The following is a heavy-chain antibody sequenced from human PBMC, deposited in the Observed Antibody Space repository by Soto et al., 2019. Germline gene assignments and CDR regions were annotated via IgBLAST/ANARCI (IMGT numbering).Heavy chain of an antibody. CDR1: GYNFDIHW. J-gene: IGHJ6*02. V-gene: IGHV5-51*01. CDR2: IYPSDSDT. Sequence: GESLKISCEGSGYNFDIHWIAWVRQMPGKGLEWMGVIYPSDSDTRYSPSFQGQVTISVDKSISTAYLQWSSLKVSDTAMYYCARLTTFYFDTSGYGMDVWGQGTTVTVSS. CDR3: ARLTTFYFDTSGYGMDV. D-gene: IGHD3-22*01.